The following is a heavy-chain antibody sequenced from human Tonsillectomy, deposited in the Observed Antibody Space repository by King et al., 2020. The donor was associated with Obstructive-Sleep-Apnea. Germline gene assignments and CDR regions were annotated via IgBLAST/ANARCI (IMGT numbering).Heavy chain of an antibody. Sequence: VQLVESGGGLVQPGRSLRLSCAASGFTFDDYAMHWVRQAPGKGLEWVSGISWNSGSIGYADSVKGRFTISRDNAKNSLYLQMNSLRAEDTALYYCAKDALLRGLTMVRGVIKDWGQGTLVTVSS. D-gene: IGHD3-10*01. CDR3: AKDALLRGLTMVRGVIKD. J-gene: IGHJ1*01. CDR2: ISWNSGSI. V-gene: IGHV3-9*01. CDR1: GFTFDDYA.